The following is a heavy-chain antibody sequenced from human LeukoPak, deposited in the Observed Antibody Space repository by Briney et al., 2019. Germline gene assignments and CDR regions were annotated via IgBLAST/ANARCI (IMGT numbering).Heavy chain of an antibody. CDR3: ARDGGAFCSGGSCYFDY. Sequence: PGGSLRLSCAASGFTFSSYWVSWVRQAPGKGLEWVANIKQDGSDKYYVDSVKGRFTISRDNAKNSLYLQMNSLRAEDTAVYYCARDGGAFCSGGSCYFDYWGQGTLVTVSS. V-gene: IGHV3-7*05. CDR2: IKQDGSDK. D-gene: IGHD2-15*01. J-gene: IGHJ4*02. CDR1: GFTFSSYW.